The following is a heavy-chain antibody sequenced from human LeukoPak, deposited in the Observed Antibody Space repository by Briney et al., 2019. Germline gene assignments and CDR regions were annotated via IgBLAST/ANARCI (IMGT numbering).Heavy chain of an antibody. D-gene: IGHD2-2*02. J-gene: IGHJ4*02. CDR3: AKPGCSFTNCYINY. CDR1: GFTFSSYG. V-gene: IGHV3-30*18. CDR2: ISYDGSNK. Sequence: GGSLRLSCAASGFTFSSYGMHWVRQAPGKGLEWVAVISYDGSNKYYADSVKGRFTISRDNAKNSLHLQMNSLRPEDTALYYCAKPGCSFTNCYINYWGQGTLVTVSS.